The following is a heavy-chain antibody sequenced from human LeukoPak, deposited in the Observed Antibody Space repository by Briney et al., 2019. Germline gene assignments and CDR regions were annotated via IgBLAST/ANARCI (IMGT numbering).Heavy chain of an antibody. Sequence: GGSLRLPCATSGFTFSSYWMHWVRQVPGRGLVWVSRINSDGSITDYADSVKGRFTIARDTAQNTLHLQMNSLRAEDTAVYYCARVEGFDDSSGYYYSYYYYYGMDVWGQGTTVTVSS. CDR3: ARVEGFDDSSGYYYSYYYYYGMDV. CDR2: INSDGSIT. D-gene: IGHD3-22*01. J-gene: IGHJ6*02. V-gene: IGHV3-74*01. CDR1: GFTFSSYW.